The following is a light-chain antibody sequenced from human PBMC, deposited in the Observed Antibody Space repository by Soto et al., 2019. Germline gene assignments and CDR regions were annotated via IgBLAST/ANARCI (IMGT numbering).Light chain of an antibody. CDR2: GAS. CDR3: QQLNSYPLT. V-gene: IGKV1-9*01. Sequence: DVPLTQSPSFLSASVGGRVTITCRASQAISSHLAWYQQKPGKAPNLLIYGASTLQRGVPSRFSGSGSGTQFTLTISSLQPEDFATYYCQQLNSYPLTFGPRTTVDIK. J-gene: IGKJ3*01. CDR1: QAISSH.